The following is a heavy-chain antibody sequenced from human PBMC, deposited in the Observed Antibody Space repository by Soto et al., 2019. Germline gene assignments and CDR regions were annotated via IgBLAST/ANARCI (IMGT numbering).Heavy chain of an antibody. Sequence: PSETLSLTCTVSGGSISSSSYYWGWIRQPPGKGLEWIGSIYYSGSTYYNPSLKSRVTISVDTSKNQFSLKLSSVTAADTAVYYCARQRIAAAAYNWFDPWGQGTLVTVSS. D-gene: IGHD6-13*01. J-gene: IGHJ5*02. CDR2: IYYSGST. CDR3: ARQRIAAAAYNWFDP. V-gene: IGHV4-39*01. CDR1: GGSISSSSYY.